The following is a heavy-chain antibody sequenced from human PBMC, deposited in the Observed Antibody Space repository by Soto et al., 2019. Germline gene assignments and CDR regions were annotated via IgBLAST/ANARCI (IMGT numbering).Heavy chain of an antibody. Sequence: GSLRLSCAASGFTFSSYGMHWVRQAPGKGLEWVAVISYDGSNKYYADSVKGRFTISRDNSKNTLYLQMNSLRAEDTAVYYCAKDLDYYDSSGYMLDWGQGTLVTVSS. CDR1: GFTFSSYG. D-gene: IGHD3-22*01. J-gene: IGHJ4*02. V-gene: IGHV3-30*18. CDR3: AKDLDYYDSSGYMLD. CDR2: ISYDGSNK.